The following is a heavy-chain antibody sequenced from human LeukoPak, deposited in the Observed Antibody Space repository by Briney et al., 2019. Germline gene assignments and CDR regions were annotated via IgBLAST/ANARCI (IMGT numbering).Heavy chain of an antibody. Sequence: SETLSLTCTVSGGSISSYYWSWIRQPPGKGLEWIGYIYYSGSTNYNPSLKGRVTISVDTSKNQFSLKLSSVTAADTAVYYCARVYSGSYHYWGQGTLVTVSS. CDR1: GGSISSYY. V-gene: IGHV4-59*01. J-gene: IGHJ4*02. CDR2: IYYSGST. D-gene: IGHD1-26*01. CDR3: ARVYSGSYHY.